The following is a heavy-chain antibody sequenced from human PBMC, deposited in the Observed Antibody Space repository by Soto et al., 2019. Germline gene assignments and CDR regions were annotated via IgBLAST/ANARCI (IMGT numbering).Heavy chain of an antibody. V-gene: IGHV3-30*14. D-gene: IGHD2-15*01. CDR1: GFSFNGYA. CDR3: TRICHGFSGGSGFDP. CDR2: IKHDATSQ. Sequence: QVQVVESGGGVVQPGRSLRLSCVASGFSFNGYAVNWVRQAPGKGLEWLARIKHDATSQVNAASVRGRFISSRVTYMRRVYLHVNSLRVYDTAKSSCTRICHGFSGGSGFDPWGQGTPVLVSS. J-gene: IGHJ5*02.